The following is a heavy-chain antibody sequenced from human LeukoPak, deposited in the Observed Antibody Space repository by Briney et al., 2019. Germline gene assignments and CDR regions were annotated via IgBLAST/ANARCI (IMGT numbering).Heavy chain of an antibody. V-gene: IGHV4-39*01. CDR1: SGSISSRSHY. CDR3: ASQFSSTWYSLHFYYYMDV. D-gene: IGHD6-13*01. CDR2: IYHSGTT. J-gene: IGHJ6*03. Sequence: SETLSLTCSVSSGSISSRSHYWGWIRQSPEKGLEWLGSIYHSGTTYHNPSLKSRVTISVDTSMNQFSLNLSGVTAADTAVYYCASQFSSTWYSLHFYYYMDVWGKGTTVTVSS.